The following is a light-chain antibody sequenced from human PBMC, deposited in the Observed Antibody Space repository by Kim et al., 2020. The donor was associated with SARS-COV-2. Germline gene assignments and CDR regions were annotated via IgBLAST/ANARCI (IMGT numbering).Light chain of an antibody. V-gene: IGKV1-8*01. CDR1: QGISSY. Sequence: ASTGDRVTITWRARQGISSYLAWYQQKPGKAPELLIYAASTLQGGVPSRFSGSGSGTDFTLTISCLQSEDFATYYCQQYYSYPRTFGQGTKVDIK. J-gene: IGKJ1*01. CDR2: AAS. CDR3: QQYYSYPRT.